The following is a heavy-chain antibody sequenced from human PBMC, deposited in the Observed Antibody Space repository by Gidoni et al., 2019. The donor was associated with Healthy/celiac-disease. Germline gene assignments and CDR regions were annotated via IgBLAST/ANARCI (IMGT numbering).Heavy chain of an antibody. V-gene: IGHV3-7*03. CDR2: IKQDGSEK. CDR1: GFTFSSYW. CDR3: ARGDYDFWSGYSFY. Sequence: EVQLVESGGGLVQPGGSLRLSCAASGFTFSSYWMSWVRQAPGKGLEWVANIKQDGSEKYYVDAVKGRLTISRDNAKNSLYLQMNSLRAEDTAVYYCARGDYDFWSGYSFYWGQGTLVTVSS. D-gene: IGHD3-3*01. J-gene: IGHJ4*02.